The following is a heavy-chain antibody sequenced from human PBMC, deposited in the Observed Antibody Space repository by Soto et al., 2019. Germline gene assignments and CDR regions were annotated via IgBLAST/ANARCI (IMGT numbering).Heavy chain of an antibody. CDR1: GFTFSSYG. J-gene: IGHJ5*02. D-gene: IGHD6-13*01. CDR3: ARAAAGPGENWFDP. Sequence: GGSLRLSCAASGFTFSSYGMHWVRQAPGKGLEWVAVIWYDGSNKYYADSVKGRFTISRDNSKNTLYLQMNSLRAEDTAVYYCARAAAGPGENWFDPSGQGTLVTVPS. CDR2: IWYDGSNK. V-gene: IGHV3-33*01.